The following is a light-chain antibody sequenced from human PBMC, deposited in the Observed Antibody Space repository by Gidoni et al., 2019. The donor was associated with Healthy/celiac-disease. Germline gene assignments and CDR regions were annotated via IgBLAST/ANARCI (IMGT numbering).Light chain of an antibody. CDR2: DAS. V-gene: IGKV1-33*01. CDR1: QDISNY. Sequence: DIQMTQSPSALSASVGDRVTITCQASQDISNYLNWYQQKPGKAPKLLIYDASNLETGVPSRLSGSGSGTDFTFTISSLQPEDIATYYCQQGRTFGPGTKVDIK. J-gene: IGKJ3*01. CDR3: QQGRT.